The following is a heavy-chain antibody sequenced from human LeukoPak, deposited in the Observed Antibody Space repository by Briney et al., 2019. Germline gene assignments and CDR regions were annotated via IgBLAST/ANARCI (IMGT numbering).Heavy chain of an antibody. CDR2: ITPNSGAT. V-gene: IGHV1-2*02. CDR1: GYTFTDYY. D-gene: IGHD1-26*01. CDR3: ASVPRIVGSHYYFDY. J-gene: IGHJ4*02. Sequence: ASVTVSFTSSGYTFTDYYIHWVRQAPGQGLEWMGLITPNSGATKFAQKFQGRVTMTSDTSISTAYMELSRLRSDDTAVYSCASVPRIVGSHYYFDYWGQGTLVTVSS.